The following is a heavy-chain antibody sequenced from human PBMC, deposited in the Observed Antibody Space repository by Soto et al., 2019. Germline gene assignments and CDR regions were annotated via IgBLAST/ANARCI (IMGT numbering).Heavy chain of an antibody. CDR1: GYTFTNYG. Sequence: QVQLVQSGAEVKKPGASVKVSCKASGYTFTNYGIIWVRQAPGQGLEWMGWISTYNGNTNFAQKLQGRVTMTTDTSASTAYMELRSLRSDDTAVYYCATSGYCSSTSCPLKYYYYGMDVWGQGTTVTVSS. J-gene: IGHJ6*02. CDR3: ATSGYCSSTSCPLKYYYYGMDV. CDR2: ISTYNGNT. D-gene: IGHD2-2*01. V-gene: IGHV1-18*01.